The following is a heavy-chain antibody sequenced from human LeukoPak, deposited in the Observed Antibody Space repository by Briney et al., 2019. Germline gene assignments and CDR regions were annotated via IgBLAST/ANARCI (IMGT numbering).Heavy chain of an antibody. CDR2: ISQSSSII. V-gene: IGHV3-48*01. Sequence: PGGSLRLSCEASGFSFSTYSMNWVRQAPGKGLEWISYISQSSSIIFYADSVRGRFTISRDNAKTSLYLQMNSLRAEDTAVYYCARDRHVLRYFDWLTFFDYWGQGTLVTVSS. D-gene: IGHD3-9*01. CDR1: GFSFSTYS. J-gene: IGHJ4*02. CDR3: ARDRHVLRYFDWLTFFDY.